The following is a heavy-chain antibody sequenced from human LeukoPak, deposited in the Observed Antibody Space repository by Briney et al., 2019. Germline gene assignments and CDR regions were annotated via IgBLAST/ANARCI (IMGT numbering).Heavy chain of an antibody. CDR2: IYSSGST. J-gene: IGHJ4*02. D-gene: IGHD3-9*01. V-gene: IGHV4-39*07. CDR1: GGSISSSSYF. CDR3: ARIDSTAGGDY. Sequence: SETLSLTCTVTGGSISSSSYFWGWIRQPPGKGLEWIGSIYSSGSTYYNPALKSRVTISVDTSKNQFSLKLSSVTAADTAVYYCARIDSTAGGDYWGQGTLVTVSS.